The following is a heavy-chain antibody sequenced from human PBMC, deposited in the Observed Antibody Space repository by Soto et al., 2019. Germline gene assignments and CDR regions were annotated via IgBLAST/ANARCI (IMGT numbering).Heavy chain of an antibody. Sequence: EVQLVESGGGLVQPGGSLRLSCAASGFIFRNYWMHWVRQVPGKGLVWVSRIDSDGSGTSYADSVRGRFTISRDNAENTVHLQMNSLRAEDTAVYYCATVLEKWGQGALVTVSS. J-gene: IGHJ4*02. CDR2: IDSDGSGT. V-gene: IGHV3-74*01. CDR3: ATVLEK. CDR1: GFIFRNYW. D-gene: IGHD3-3*01.